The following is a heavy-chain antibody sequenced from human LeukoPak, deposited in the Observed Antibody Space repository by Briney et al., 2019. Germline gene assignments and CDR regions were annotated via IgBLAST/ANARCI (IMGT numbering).Heavy chain of an antibody. D-gene: IGHD2-21*01. J-gene: IGHJ6*03. CDR1: GYSITSGYD. CDR2: IHQSGVT. CDR3: VRDFIPHPMDV. Sequence: SETLSLTCTVPGYSITSGYDWGWIRQSPGKGLEWIGSIHQSGVTYFNPSLQSRVTLSVDTSKNQFSLKLSSVTAADTVVYYCVRDFIPHPMDVWGRGTTVTVSS. V-gene: IGHV4-38-2*02.